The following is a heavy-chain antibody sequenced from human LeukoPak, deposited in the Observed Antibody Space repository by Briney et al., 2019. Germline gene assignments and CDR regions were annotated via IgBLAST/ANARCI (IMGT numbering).Heavy chain of an antibody. CDR2: INHSGST. V-gene: IGHV4-34*01. D-gene: IGHD2-15*01. CDR1: GGSFSGYY. Sequence: PSETLSLTCAVYGGSFSGYYWSWIRQPPGKGLEWIGEINHSGSTNYNPSLKSRVTISVDKSKNQFSLKLSSVTAADTAVYYCARDGGYCSGGSCYSFDYWGQGTLVTVSS. CDR3: ARDGGYCSGGSCYSFDY. J-gene: IGHJ4*02.